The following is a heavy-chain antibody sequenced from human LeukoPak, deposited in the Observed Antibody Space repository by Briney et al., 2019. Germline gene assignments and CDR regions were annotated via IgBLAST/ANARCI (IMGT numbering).Heavy chain of an antibody. CDR3: ARADPVEYSSSELFDH. CDR1: GFTFSSYW. CDR2: INSDGSST. D-gene: IGHD6-6*01. Sequence: GGSLRLSCAASGFTFSSYWMHWVRHAPGKGLVWVSRINSDGSSTIYADSVKGRFTISRDNAKNTLYLQMNSLRAEDTAVYYCARADPVEYSSSELFDHWGQGTLVTVSS. J-gene: IGHJ4*02. V-gene: IGHV3-74*01.